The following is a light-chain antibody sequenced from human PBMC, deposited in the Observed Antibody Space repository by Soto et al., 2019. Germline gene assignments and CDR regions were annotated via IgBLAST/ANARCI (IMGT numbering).Light chain of an antibody. V-gene: IGLV1-47*01. Sequence: QSVLTQPPSASGTPGQRVTISCSGSSSNIGSDYLYWYQQLPGTAPKLLIYRNNQRPSGVPDRFSGSMSGTSASLAISGLRSEDEADYYCAAWDDSRTGLFGGGTKLTVL. CDR3: AAWDDSRTGL. CDR2: RNN. CDR1: SSNIGSDY. J-gene: IGLJ3*02.